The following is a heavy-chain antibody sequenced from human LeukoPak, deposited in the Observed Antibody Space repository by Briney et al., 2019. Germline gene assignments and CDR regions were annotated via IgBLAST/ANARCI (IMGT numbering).Heavy chain of an antibody. CDR1: GYTFTGYY. J-gene: IGHJ4*02. CDR3: ARIGLKQWLEGVTDY. D-gene: IGHD6-19*01. V-gene: IGHV1-2*02. CDR2: IDPNSGGT. Sequence: GASVKVSCKASGYTFTGYYMHWVRQAPGQGLEWMGWIDPNSGGTNYAQKFQGRVTMTRDTSISTAYMELSRLRSDDTAVYYCARIGLKQWLEGVTDYWGQGTLVTVSS.